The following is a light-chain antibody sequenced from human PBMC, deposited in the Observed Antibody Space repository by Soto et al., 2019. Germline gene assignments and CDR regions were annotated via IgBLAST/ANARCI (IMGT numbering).Light chain of an antibody. V-gene: IGKV1-39*01. CDR1: QNVRRY. Sequence: DIQMTQSPSSLSASVGDRVTITCRASQNVRRYLNWYQQSQGKAPKLLIYEASSLHSGVPSRFSGDGYGTHFTLTITNLQPEDFGSYFCHQSFSVPRTFGQGTKVDIK. CDR3: HQSFSVPRT. J-gene: IGKJ1*01. CDR2: EAS.